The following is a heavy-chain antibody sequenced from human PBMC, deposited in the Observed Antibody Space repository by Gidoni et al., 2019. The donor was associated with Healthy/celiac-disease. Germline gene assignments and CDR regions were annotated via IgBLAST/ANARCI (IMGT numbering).Heavy chain of an antibody. CDR2: IYYSGST. J-gene: IGHJ4*02. D-gene: IGHD2-2*01. V-gene: IGHV4-39*01. Sequence: QLQLQESGPGLVKPSETLSLTCTVSGGSISSRSYYWGWIRQPPGKGLEWIGSIYYSGSTYYNPSLKSRVTISVDTSKNQFSLKLSSVTAADTAVYYCARQRGIIYCSSTSCYYDYWGQGTLVTVSS. CDR1: GGSISSRSYY. CDR3: ARQRGIIYCSSTSCYYDY.